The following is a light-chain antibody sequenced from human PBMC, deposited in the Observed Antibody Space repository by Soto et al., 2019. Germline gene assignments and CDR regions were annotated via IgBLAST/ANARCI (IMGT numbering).Light chain of an antibody. CDR2: AAS. CDR1: QNIDNY. V-gene: IGKV1-39*01. Sequence: DIQLTQSPSSLSASLGDRVTISCRASQNIDNYLHWYQQKSGKAPVALIYAASVLRDGVSSRFSGRGYGTEFTLTINNLQPEDFATYYCQQSSSSPLITFGQGTRLDI. CDR3: QQSSSSPLIT. J-gene: IGKJ5*01.